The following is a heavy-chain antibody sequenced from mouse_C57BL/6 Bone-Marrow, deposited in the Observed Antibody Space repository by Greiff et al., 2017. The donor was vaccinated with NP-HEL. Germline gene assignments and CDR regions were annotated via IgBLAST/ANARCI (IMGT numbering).Heavy chain of an antibody. J-gene: IGHJ3*01. Sequence: EVKLMESGGGLVKPGGSLKLSCAASGFTFSDYGMHWVRQAPEKGLEWVAYISSGSSTIYYADTVKGRFTISRDNAKNTLFLQMTSLRSEDTAMYYCASACYDYDWFAYWGQGTLVTVSA. CDR1: GFTFSDYG. CDR2: ISSGSSTI. CDR3: ASACYDYDWFAY. D-gene: IGHD2-4*01. V-gene: IGHV5-17*01.